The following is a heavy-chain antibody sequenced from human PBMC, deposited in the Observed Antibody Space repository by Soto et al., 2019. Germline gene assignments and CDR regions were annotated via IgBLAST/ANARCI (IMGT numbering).Heavy chain of an antibody. CDR1: GYTFTSYG. J-gene: IGHJ4*02. Sequence: GASVKVSCKASGYTFTSYGISWVRQAPGQGLEWMGWISAYNGNTNYAQKLQGRVTMTTDTSTSTAYMELRSLRSDDTAVYYCARQSLTFGGVIAAHKFDYWGQGTLVTVSS. CDR2: ISAYNGNT. V-gene: IGHV1-18*01. D-gene: IGHD3-16*02. CDR3: ARQSLTFGGVIAAHKFDY.